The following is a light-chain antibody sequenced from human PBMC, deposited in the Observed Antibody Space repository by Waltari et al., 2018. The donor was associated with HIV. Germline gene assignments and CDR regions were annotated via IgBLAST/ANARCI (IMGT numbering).Light chain of an antibody. J-gene: IGLJ2*01. V-gene: IGLV2-23*02. CDR1: SSAVGRYNV. Sequence: QSALTQPASVSGSPGQSITISCTGTSSAVGRYNVISWYQQHPGKVPKVMIYEVSKRPPGVSNRFSGSKSGNTASLTISGLQAEDEADYYCCSYAGSSSIFGGGTKLTVL. CDR3: CSYAGSSSI. CDR2: EVS.